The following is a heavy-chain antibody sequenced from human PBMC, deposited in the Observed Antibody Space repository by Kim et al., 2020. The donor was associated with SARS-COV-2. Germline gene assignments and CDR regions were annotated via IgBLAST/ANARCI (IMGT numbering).Heavy chain of an antibody. V-gene: IGHV3-7*01. J-gene: IGHJ6*02. D-gene: IGHD1-26*01. CDR3: ARWGGVDYYYYYGMDV. CDR1: GFTFSSYW. Sequence: GGSLRLSCAASGFTFSSYWMSWVRQAPGKGLEWVANIKQDGSEKYYVDSVKGRFTISRDNAKNSLYLQMNSLRAEDTAVYYCARWGGVDYYYYYGMDVWGQGTTVTVSS. CDR2: IKQDGSEK.